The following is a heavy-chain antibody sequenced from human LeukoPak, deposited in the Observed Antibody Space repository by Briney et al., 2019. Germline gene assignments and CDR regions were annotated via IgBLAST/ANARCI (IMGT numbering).Heavy chain of an antibody. CDR3: AGDTENFDY. Sequence: SETLSLTCTVSGGSISSGSYYWSWIRQPAGKGLEWIGRIYTSGSTNYNPPLKSRVTISVDTSKNQFSLKLSSVTAADTAVYYCAGDTENFDYWGQGTLVTVSS. CDR1: GGSISSGSYY. CDR2: IYTSGST. J-gene: IGHJ4*02. V-gene: IGHV4-61*02. D-gene: IGHD4-11*01.